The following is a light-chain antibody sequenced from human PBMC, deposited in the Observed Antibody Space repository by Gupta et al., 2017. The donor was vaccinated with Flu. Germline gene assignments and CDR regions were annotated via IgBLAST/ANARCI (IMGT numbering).Light chain of an antibody. CDR2: PAS. Sequence: AIQTTLSPSSLSASVGDRVTITCRASQGNRNDLGWYQQKPGKAPKLLIYPASSLQSGVPSRFSVSGSDTEFTLTISSLQPEDSATYYCLQDDNYQGTFGQGTKVEIK. J-gene: IGKJ1*01. V-gene: IGKV1-6*01. CDR3: LQDDNYQGT. CDR1: QGNRND.